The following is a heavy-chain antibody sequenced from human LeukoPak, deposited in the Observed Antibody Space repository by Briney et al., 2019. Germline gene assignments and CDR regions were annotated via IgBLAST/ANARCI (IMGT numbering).Heavy chain of an antibody. V-gene: IGHV3-53*01. D-gene: IGHD3-3*01. J-gene: IGHJ4*02. Sequence: PGGSLRLSCAASGFTVSRSYMNWVRQAPGKGLEWVSVIYSSGNTYYADSVKGRFTISRDNSKNTLYLQMNSLRAEDTAVYYCARGEWDYDSWSEGDYWGQGTLVTVSS. CDR1: GFTVSRSY. CDR2: IYSSGNT. CDR3: ARGEWDYDSWSEGDY.